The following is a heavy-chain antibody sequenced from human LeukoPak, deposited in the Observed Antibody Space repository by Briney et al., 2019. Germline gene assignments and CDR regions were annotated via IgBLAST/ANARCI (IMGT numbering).Heavy chain of an antibody. J-gene: IGHJ4*02. CDR1: GYTFTGYY. V-gene: IGHV1-2*02. CDR2: INPNSGGT. D-gene: IGHD5-12*01. CDR3: ARDVDIVATTESYYFDY. Sequence: GASVKVSCKASGYTFTGYYMHWVRQAPGQGLEWMGWINPNSGGTNYAQKFQGRVTMTRDTSISTAYMELSRLRSDDTAVYYCARDVDIVATTESYYFDYWGQGTLVTVSS.